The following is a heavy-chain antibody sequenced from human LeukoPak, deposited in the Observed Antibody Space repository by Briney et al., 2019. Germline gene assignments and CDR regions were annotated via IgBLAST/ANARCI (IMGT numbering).Heavy chain of an antibody. CDR3: ARGRYSGTTYYFDY. CDR2: IKKDGSET. CDR1: GFTFSTSW. J-gene: IGHJ4*02. D-gene: IGHD5-12*01. Sequence: GGSLRLSCAASGFTFSTSWMSWVRQVPGKGLEWVANIKKDGSETYYVDSVKGRFTISRDNAKNSLYLQMNSLRAEDTAMYYCARGRYSGTTYYFDYWGQGTLVTVSS. V-gene: IGHV3-7*03.